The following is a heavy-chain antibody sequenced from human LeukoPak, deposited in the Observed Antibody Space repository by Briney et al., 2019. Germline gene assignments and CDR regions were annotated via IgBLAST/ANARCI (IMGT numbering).Heavy chain of an antibody. Sequence: ASVKVSCKASGYTFTSYYMHWVLQAPGQGLEWMGIINPSGGSTSYAQKFQGRVTMTRDTSTSTVYMELSSLRSEDTAVYYCARTQEGITMVRGVIRWAAFDIWGQGTMVTVSS. CDR3: ARTQEGITMVRGVIRWAAFDI. V-gene: IGHV1-46*01. CDR1: GYTFTSYY. CDR2: INPSGGST. D-gene: IGHD3-10*01. J-gene: IGHJ3*02.